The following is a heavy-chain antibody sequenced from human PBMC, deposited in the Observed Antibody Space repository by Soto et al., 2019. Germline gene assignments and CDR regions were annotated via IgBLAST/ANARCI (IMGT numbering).Heavy chain of an antibody. Sequence: QVQLVESGGGVVQPGRSLRLSCAASGFTFSSYGMHWVRQAPGKGLEWVAVISYDGSNKYYADSVKGRFTISRDNSKNMMYLQMNNVRAEDTAVYYCAKAFITMVRGGPFDAFGIWGQGTIVPVSS. CDR1: GFTFSSYG. V-gene: IGHV3-30*18. J-gene: IGHJ3*02. CDR2: ISYDGSNK. D-gene: IGHD3-10*01. CDR3: AKAFITMVRGGPFDAFGI.